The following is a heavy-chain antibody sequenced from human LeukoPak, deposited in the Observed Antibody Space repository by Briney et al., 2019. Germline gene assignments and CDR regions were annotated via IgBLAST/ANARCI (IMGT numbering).Heavy chain of an antibody. D-gene: IGHD4-17*01. V-gene: IGHV4-34*01. CDR3: ARASHDYGDYSHFDY. CDR2: INHSGST. J-gene: IGHJ4*02. CDR1: GGSFSGYY. Sequence: SETLSLTCAVYGGSFSGYYWSWIRQPPGKGLEWIGEINHSGSTNYNPSLKSRVTTAVDKSKNQFSLKLSSVTAADTAVYYCARASHDYGDYSHFDYWGQGTLVTVSS.